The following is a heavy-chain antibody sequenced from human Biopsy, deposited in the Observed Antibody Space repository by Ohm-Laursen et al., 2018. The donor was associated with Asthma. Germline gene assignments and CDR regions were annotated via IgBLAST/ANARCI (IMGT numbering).Heavy chain of an antibody. D-gene: IGHD6-19*01. J-gene: IGHJ6*02. CDR3: ARCQVGYSSGWSLLLKKIYYSGMDV. CDR1: GGTFSNFA. Sequence: SSVKVPCKAPGGTFSNFAISWVRQAPGQGLEWLGGIMTVFGTTNYAQKFQGRVTITADESTSTVYMEVTSLRSEDTAIYYCARCQVGYSSGWSLLLKKIYYSGMDVWGQGTAVTVSS. CDR2: IMTVFGTT. V-gene: IGHV1-69*01.